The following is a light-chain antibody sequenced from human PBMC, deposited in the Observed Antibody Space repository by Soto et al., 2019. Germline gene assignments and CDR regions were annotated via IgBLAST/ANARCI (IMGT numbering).Light chain of an antibody. CDR3: QQYNNWPGT. J-gene: IGKJ1*01. V-gene: IGKV3-15*01. CDR2: GAS. Sequence: EIVLTQSPGTLSVSPGERATLSCRASQSVRSKLAWYQQKPGQAPSLLFYGASTGATGIPARFSGSGSETEFTLSISSLQSEDFAVYYCQQYNNWPGTFGQGTKVEIK. CDR1: QSVRSK.